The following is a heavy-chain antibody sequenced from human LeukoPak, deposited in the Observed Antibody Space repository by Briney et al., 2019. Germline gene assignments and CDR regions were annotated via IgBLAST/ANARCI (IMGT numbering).Heavy chain of an antibody. D-gene: IGHD3-22*01. J-gene: IGHJ4*02. Sequence: GGSLRLSCAASGFTFTNYGMSWVRQAPGKGLEWVSGISGSGGSTYYAASVKGRFTISRDNSKNTLYLQMNSLRAEDTAVYYCAKDSMIVVVTAGYFDYWGQGTLVTVSS. CDR3: AKDSMIVVVTAGYFDY. CDR2: ISGSGGST. CDR1: GFTFTNYG. V-gene: IGHV3-23*01.